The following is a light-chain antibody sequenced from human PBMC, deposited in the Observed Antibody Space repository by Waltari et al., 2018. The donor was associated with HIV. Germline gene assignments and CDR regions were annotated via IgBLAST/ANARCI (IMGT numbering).Light chain of an antibody. V-gene: IGKV3-15*01. CDR2: GAS. CDR1: QSVSSS. CDR3: QQYNNWPPKT. J-gene: IGKJ1*01. Sequence: EIVMTQSPATLSVSPGERDTLSCRASQSVSSSLAWYQQKPGQAPRLLIYGASTRASGIPARFSGSGSGTEFTLIISSLQSEDFALYYCQQYNNWPPKTFGQGTKVEIK.